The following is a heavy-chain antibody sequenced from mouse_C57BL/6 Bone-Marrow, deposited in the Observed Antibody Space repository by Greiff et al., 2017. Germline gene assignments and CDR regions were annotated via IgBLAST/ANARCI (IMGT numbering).Heavy chain of an antibody. CDR3: ARQLRLRFDY. D-gene: IGHD3-2*02. CDR1: GFTFSSYT. Sequence: EVQGVESGGGLVKPGGSLKLSCAASGFTFSSYTMSWVRQTPEKRLEWVATISGGGGNTYYPDSVKGRFTISRDNAKNTLYLQMSSLRSEDTALYYCARQLRLRFDYWGQGTTLTVSS. J-gene: IGHJ2*01. V-gene: IGHV5-9*01. CDR2: ISGGGGNT.